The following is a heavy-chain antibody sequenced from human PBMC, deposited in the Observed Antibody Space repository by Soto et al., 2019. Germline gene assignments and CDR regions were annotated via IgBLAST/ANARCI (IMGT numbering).Heavy chain of an antibody. CDR2: ISSSSSTI. Sequence: EVQLVESGGGLVQPGGSLRLSCAASGFTFSSYSMNWVRQAPGKGLEWVSYISSSSSTIYYADSVKGRFTISRDNAKNSLYQQMNSLRAEDTAVYYCARDLGYGDYRSKLNYWGQGTLVTVSS. CDR3: ARDLGYGDYRSKLNY. CDR1: GFTFSSYS. D-gene: IGHD4-17*01. V-gene: IGHV3-48*01. J-gene: IGHJ4*02.